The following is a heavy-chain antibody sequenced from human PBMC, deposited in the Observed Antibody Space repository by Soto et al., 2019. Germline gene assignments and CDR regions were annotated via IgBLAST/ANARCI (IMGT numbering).Heavy chain of an antibody. Sequence: GASVKVSCKAPGYTFTSYDINWVRQATGQGLEWMGWMNPNSGNTGYAQKFQGRVTMTRNTSISTAYMELSSLRSEDTAVYYCARVGWIQLWLHAFDIWGQGTMVTVSS. J-gene: IGHJ3*02. CDR2: MNPNSGNT. CDR1: GYTFTSYD. D-gene: IGHD5-18*01. CDR3: ARVGWIQLWLHAFDI. V-gene: IGHV1-8*01.